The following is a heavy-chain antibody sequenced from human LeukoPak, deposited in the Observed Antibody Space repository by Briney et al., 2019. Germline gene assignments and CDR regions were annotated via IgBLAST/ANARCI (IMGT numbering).Heavy chain of an antibody. CDR2: ISSVGNTI. Sequence: GGSLILSCAASGFTFSTYEMNWVRQAPGKGLEWVSFISSVGNTIYYADSVKGRFTISRDNAKNSLYLQMNSLRVEDTAVYYCVRESYVTMIIGDYWGQGTLVTVSS. CDR3: VRESYVTMIIGDY. CDR1: GFTFSTYE. V-gene: IGHV3-48*03. J-gene: IGHJ4*02. D-gene: IGHD3-22*01.